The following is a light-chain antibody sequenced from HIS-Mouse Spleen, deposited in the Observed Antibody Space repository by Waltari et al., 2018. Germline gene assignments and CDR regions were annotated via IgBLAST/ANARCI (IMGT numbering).Light chain of an antibody. CDR3: AAWDDSLSGPV. Sequence: QSVLTQPPSASGTPGQRVTISCSGSISNIGSNYVYWYQQLPGTAPKLLIYRNNQRPSVVPDRFSGSKSGTSASLAISGLRSEDEADYYCAAWDDSLSGPVFGGGTKLTVL. CDR2: RNN. CDR1: ISNIGSNY. V-gene: IGLV1-47*01. J-gene: IGLJ3*02.